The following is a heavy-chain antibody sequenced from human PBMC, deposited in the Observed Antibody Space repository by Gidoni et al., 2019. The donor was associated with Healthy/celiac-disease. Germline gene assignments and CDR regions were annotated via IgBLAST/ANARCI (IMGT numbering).Heavy chain of an antibody. Sequence: EVQLVESGGGLVKPGGSLRLSCAASGFTFSNAWLSWVRQAPGKGLEWVGRIKSKTDGGTTDYAAPVKGRFTISRDDSKNTLYLQMNSLKTEDTAVYYCTTDKNGWELLHGYYYGMDVWGQGTTVTVSS. CDR1: GFTFSNAW. CDR3: TTDKNGWELLHGYYYGMDV. J-gene: IGHJ6*02. CDR2: IKSKTDGGTT. D-gene: IGHD1-26*01. V-gene: IGHV3-15*01.